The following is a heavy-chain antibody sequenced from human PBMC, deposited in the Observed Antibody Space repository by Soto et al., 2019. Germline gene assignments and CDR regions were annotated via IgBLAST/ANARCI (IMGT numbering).Heavy chain of an antibody. J-gene: IGHJ5*02. V-gene: IGHV4-31*03. Sequence: SETLSLTCTVSGGSISSGGYYWSWIRQHPGKGLEWIGYIYYSGSTYYNPSLKRRVTISVDTSKNQFSLKLSSVTAADTAVYYCARVKHNDIDIVVVPAAMFFDPWGQGTLVTVSS. CDR2: IYYSGST. CDR1: GGSISSGGYY. D-gene: IGHD2-2*01. CDR3: ARVKHNDIDIVVVPAAMFFDP.